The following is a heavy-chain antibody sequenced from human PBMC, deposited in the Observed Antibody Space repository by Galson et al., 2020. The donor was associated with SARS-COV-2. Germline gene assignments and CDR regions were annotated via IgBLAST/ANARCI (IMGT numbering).Heavy chain of an antibody. J-gene: IGHJ6*02. Sequence: SETLSLTCTVPGGSVRSSGKYWVWIRQSPGKGLEYIGSIHYSGSTYYNPSLKSRVTTSVDTSKNQVSLKLSSVTAADTAVYYCARGAYDPLAGHYRDYGMDVWGQGTTVTVS. CDR2: IHYSGST. V-gene: IGHV4-39*01. CDR3: ARGAYDPLAGHYRDYGMDV. D-gene: IGHD3-9*01. CDR1: GGSVRSSGKY.